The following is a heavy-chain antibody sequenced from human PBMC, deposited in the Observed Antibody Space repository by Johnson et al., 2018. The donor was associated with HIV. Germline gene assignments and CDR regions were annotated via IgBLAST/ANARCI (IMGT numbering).Heavy chain of an antibody. J-gene: IGHJ3*02. Sequence: VQLVESGGGVVQPGGSLRLSCAASGFTFSSYGMHWVRQAPGKGLEWVAFIRYDGSNKYYADSVKGRFTISRDNSKNTLYLQMNSLRAEDTAVYYCAKVQMYYDILTGYGAFDIWGQGTMVTVSS. V-gene: IGHV3-30*02. CDR3: AKVQMYYDILTGYGAFDI. D-gene: IGHD3-9*01. CDR2: IRYDGSNK. CDR1: GFTFSSYG.